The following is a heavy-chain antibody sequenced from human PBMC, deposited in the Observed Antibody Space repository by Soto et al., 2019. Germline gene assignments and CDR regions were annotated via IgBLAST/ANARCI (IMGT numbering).Heavy chain of an antibody. CDR3: ARGEGMAARHDGYAI. J-gene: IGHJ3*02. CDR2: ISTSTGNT. D-gene: IGHD6-6*01. V-gene: IGHV1-18*04. Sequence: ASVKVSCKASGYTFTKYDVTWVRQAPGQGLEWMGWISTSTGNTNYAQKLQGRVTMTTDTSASTAYMELRSLRSDDTAVYYCARGEGMAARHDGYAIWGQGTMVTVSS. CDR1: GYTFTKYD.